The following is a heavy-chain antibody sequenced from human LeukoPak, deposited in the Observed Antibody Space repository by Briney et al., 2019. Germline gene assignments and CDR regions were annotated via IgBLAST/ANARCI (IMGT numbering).Heavy chain of an antibody. V-gene: IGHV5-51*01. D-gene: IGHD1-26*01. CDR1: GYTFTSYW. CDR3: ARANSGSYPGLDY. Sequence: GESLKISCKGSGYTFTSYWIAWVRQMPGKGLEWMGIIYPGDSDTRYSPSFQGQVTISANKSISTAYLQWSSLKASDTAVYYCARANSGSYPGLDYWGQGTLVTVSS. CDR2: IYPGDSDT. J-gene: IGHJ4*02.